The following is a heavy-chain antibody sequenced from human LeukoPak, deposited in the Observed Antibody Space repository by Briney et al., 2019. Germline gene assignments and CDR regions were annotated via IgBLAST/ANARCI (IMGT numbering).Heavy chain of an antibody. CDR2: INQVGTET. CDR3: TQLLLRGPTA. D-gene: IGHD3-10*01. V-gene: IGHV3-7*01. J-gene: IGHJ4*02. CDR1: GFTFTSYY. Sequence: GGSLRLSCAASGFTFTSYYMSWVRQAPGKGLEWVANINQVGTETFYVDSVKGRFTISRDNAKNSLYLQMSSLRAEDTAVYYCTQLLLRGPTAWGQGTLVTVSS.